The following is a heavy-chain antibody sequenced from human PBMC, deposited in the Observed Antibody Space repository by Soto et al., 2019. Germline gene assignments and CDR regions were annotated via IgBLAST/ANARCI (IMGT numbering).Heavy chain of an antibody. V-gene: IGHV3-21*01. J-gene: IGHJ5*02. Sequence: PXGSLRLSGAASGFTFRSFTMNWVRQAPGKGLEWVSTISSNSAYIYYTDALRGRFTISRDNAKNSLHLQMKSLRAEDTAVYYCTRDASRDSSARGWFDPWGPGTLVTVSS. D-gene: IGHD6-13*01. CDR1: GFTFRSFT. CDR3: TRDASRDSSARGWFDP. CDR2: ISSNSAYI.